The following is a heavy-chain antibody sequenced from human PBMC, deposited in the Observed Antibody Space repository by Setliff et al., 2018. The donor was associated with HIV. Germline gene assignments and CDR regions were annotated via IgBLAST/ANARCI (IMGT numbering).Heavy chain of an antibody. CDR3: ARDPWFGESENYYYYYYTDV. D-gene: IGHD3-10*01. J-gene: IGHJ6*03. CDR2: IYYSGSA. CDR1: GGSISSGDYF. V-gene: IGHV4-30-4*08. Sequence: SETLSLTCTVSGGSISSGDYFLSWIRQAPGKGLEWIGCIYYSGSAYYNPSLQRRVTISVDTSKNQVSLKLNSMTAADTAVYYCARDPWFGESENYYYYYYTDVWGKGTTVTVSS.